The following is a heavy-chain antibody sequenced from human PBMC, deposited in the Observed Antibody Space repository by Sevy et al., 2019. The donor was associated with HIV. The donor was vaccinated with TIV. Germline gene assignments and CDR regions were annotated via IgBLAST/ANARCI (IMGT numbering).Heavy chain of an antibody. CDR3: ARLFSCGGDCYYLDY. V-gene: IGHV3-30*04. D-gene: IGHD2-21*02. J-gene: IGHJ4*02. CDR1: GFTFSSYD. CDR2: TSHDGKYN. Sequence: GGSLRLSCAGSGFTFSSYDMHWVRQAPGKGLEWVAVTSHDGKYNNYADSVKVRFTISRDNFKITLYLQMNSLRVEDTAVYFCARLFSCGGDCYYLDYWGQGALVTVSS.